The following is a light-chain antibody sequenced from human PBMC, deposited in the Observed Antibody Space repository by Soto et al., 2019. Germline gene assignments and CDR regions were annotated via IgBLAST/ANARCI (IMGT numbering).Light chain of an antibody. V-gene: IGKV3-20*01. Sequence: PGGSAALSCRSTEGIDSNFLSWYQQKPGQAPRLLIYAASSRATGIPDRFSGSGSGTDFTLFINRLEPEDFAVYYCHQYGSSRWTFGQGTKVDIK. J-gene: IGKJ1*01. CDR3: HQYGSSRWT. CDR2: AAS. CDR1: EGIDSNF.